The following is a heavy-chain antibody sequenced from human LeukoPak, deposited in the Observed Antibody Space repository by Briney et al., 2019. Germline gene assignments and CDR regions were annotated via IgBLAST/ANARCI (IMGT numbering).Heavy chain of an antibody. CDR3: AKGRTGYSSGWYEDYFDY. Sequence: GGSLRLSCAASGFTFSSYAMSWVRQAPGKGLEWVSAISGSGGSTYYADSVKGRFTISRDNSKNTLYLQMNSLRAEDTAVYYCAKGRTGYSSGWYEDYFDYWGQGTLVTVSS. J-gene: IGHJ4*02. D-gene: IGHD6-19*01. CDR2: ISGSGGST. CDR1: GFTFSSYA. V-gene: IGHV3-23*01.